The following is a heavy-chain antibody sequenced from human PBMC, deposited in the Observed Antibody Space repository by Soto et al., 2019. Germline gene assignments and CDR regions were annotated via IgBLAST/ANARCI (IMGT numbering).Heavy chain of an antibody. Sequence: QVQLVESGGGVVQPGRSLRLSCAASGLTFSDYGMHWVRQAPGKGLEWVTIISYDGSNQYYADSMKGRFTISRDNSKNTLYLQMNSLRLEDTGVYYCAKALGELSPESFDHWGQGVLVTVSS. CDR2: ISYDGSNQ. D-gene: IGHD3-16*02. CDR3: AKALGELSPESFDH. CDR1: GLTFSDYG. V-gene: IGHV3-30*18. J-gene: IGHJ4*02.